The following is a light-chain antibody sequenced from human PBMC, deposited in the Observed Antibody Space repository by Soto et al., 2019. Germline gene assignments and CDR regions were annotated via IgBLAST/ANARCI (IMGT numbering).Light chain of an antibody. CDR3: QQRSKWLT. J-gene: IGKJ4*01. CDR1: QSVSSY. V-gene: IGKV3-11*01. Sequence: EIVLTQSPATLSLSPGERATLSCRASQSVSSYLAWYQQKPGQAPRLLIYDASNRATGMPARFSGSGSGKEFTITISSLEPEDFSVYYCQQRSKWLTFGGGTKVEIK. CDR2: DAS.